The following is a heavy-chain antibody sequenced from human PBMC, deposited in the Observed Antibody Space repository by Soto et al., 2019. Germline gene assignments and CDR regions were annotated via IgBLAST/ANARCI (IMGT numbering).Heavy chain of an antibody. J-gene: IGHJ4*02. V-gene: IGHV3-7*03. CDR1: GFPFSCYL. D-gene: IGHD3-3*01. Sequence: EVQLVESGGGLVQPGGALGPSCGASGFPFSCYLMGWVRQGPGEGLEGGANIKQDGSEKYYVDSVKGRFTISRDNAKNSLYLQMNSLRAEDTAVYYCARYKDDFWSGYHYYFDYWGQGTLVTVSS. CDR2: IKQDGSEK. CDR3: ARYKDDFWSGYHYYFDY.